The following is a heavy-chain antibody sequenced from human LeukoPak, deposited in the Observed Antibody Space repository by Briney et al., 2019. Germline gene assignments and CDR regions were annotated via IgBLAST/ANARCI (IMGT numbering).Heavy chain of an antibody. V-gene: IGHV3-74*01. J-gene: IGHJ4*02. CDR1: GFTFTSYW. CDR2: VNSDGSST. CDR3: ARDRGGSYSAIDY. Sequence: GSLRLSCAASGFTFTSYWMHWVRQAPGKGLVWVSRVNSDGSSTTYADSVKGRFTISRDNAKNTPYLQMNSLRAEDTAVYYCARDRGGSYSAIDYWGQGTLVTVSS. D-gene: IGHD1-26*01.